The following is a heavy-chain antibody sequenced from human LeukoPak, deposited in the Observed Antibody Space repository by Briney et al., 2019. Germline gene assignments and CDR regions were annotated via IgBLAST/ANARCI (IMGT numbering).Heavy chain of an antibody. D-gene: IGHD3-10*01. Sequence: ASVKVSCKASGYTFSSFAMHWVRQAPGQRLEWMGWINPVSGNTKYSQNFQGRVTITRDTSASSAYMELNGLKSEDTAVYYCARGVNYYDSGTYYTPYNWFDPWGQGTLVTVSS. J-gene: IGHJ5*02. V-gene: IGHV1-3*01. CDR2: INPVSGNT. CDR3: ARGVNYYDSGTYYTPYNWFDP. CDR1: GYTFSSFA.